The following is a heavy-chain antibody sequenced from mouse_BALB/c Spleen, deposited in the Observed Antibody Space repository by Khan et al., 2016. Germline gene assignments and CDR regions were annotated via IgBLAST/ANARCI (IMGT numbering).Heavy chain of an antibody. J-gene: IGHJ4*01. CDR2: ISTYYGDT. V-gene: IGHV1S137*01. CDR3: TRARLNYDYAMDY. CDR1: GYTFTDYA. D-gene: IGHD2-1*01. Sequence: QVRLQQAGAELVRPGVSVKISCKASGYTFTDYAMHWVKQSHAKSLEWIGVISTYYGDTSYNQKFEGKATMTVDKSSSTAYMELDRLTSEDAAIDYCTRARLNYDYAMDYWGQGTSVTVSS.